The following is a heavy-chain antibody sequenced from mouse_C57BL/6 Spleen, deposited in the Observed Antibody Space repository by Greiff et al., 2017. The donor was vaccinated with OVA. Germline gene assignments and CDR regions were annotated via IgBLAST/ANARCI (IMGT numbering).Heavy chain of an antibody. Sequence: QVQLQQPGAELVKPGASVKMSCKASGYTFTSYWITWVKQRPGQGLEWIGDIYPGSGSTNYNEKFKSKATLTVDTSSSTAYMQLSSLTSEDSAVYDCARWGALHGYFDYWGQGTTLTVSS. CDR3: ARWGALHGYFDY. D-gene: IGHD1-2*01. CDR1: GYTFTSYW. V-gene: IGHV1-55*01. J-gene: IGHJ2*01. CDR2: IYPGSGST.